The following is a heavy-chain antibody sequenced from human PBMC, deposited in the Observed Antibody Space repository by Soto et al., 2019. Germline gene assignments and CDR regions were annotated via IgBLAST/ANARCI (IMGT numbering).Heavy chain of an antibody. J-gene: IGHJ5*02. Sequence: ASVKVSCKASGYTFTSYGISWVRQAPGQGLEWMGWISAYNGNTNYAQKLQGRVTMTTDTSTSTAYMELRSLRSDDTAVYYCARTNHDYANPGLFWFDPWGQGTLVTVSS. D-gene: IGHD4-17*01. CDR2: ISAYNGNT. CDR3: ARTNHDYANPGLFWFDP. CDR1: GYTFTSYG. V-gene: IGHV1-18*01.